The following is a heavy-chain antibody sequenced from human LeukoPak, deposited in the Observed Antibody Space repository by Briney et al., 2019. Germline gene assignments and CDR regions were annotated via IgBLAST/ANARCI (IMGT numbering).Heavy chain of an antibody. CDR3: ARLNGGSFDY. V-gene: IGHV4-38-2*01. CDR1: GYSISSGYY. J-gene: IGHJ4*02. Sequence: PSETLSLTCAVSGYSISSGYYWGWIRQPPGKGLEWIGSVHHSGATYYNPSLKSRVTISVDTSKNQFSLDLSSVTAADTAVYYCARLNGGSFDYWGQGTLVTASS. D-gene: IGHD2-15*01. CDR2: VHHSGAT.